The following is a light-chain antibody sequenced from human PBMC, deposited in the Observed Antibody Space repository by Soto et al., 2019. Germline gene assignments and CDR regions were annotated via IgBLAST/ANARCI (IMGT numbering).Light chain of an antibody. V-gene: IGKV3-15*01. CDR1: QSVSSN. Sequence: EIVMTQSPATLFVSPGERATLSCRASQSVSSNLAWYQQKPGQAPRLLIYGASTRATGIPARFSGSGSGTEFTLTISSLQSEDFAVYYCQQYNNWPPYTFGQGTKVDIK. CDR2: GAS. CDR3: QQYNNWPPYT. J-gene: IGKJ2*01.